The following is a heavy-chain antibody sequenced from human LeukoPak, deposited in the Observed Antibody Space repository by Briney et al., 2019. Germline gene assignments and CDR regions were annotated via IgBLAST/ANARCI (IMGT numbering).Heavy chain of an antibody. J-gene: IGHJ4*02. D-gene: IGHD6-13*01. Sequence: GASLEISCKGSGYSFTSYWIGWVRPMPGKGLEWMGIIYPGDSDTRDSPSFQGRVTLSADKSISTAYLQWSSLKASDTAMYYCARLRDSSSWDFDYWGQGTLVTVSS. CDR2: IYPGDSDT. CDR3: ARLRDSSSWDFDY. V-gene: IGHV5-51*01. CDR1: GYSFTSYW.